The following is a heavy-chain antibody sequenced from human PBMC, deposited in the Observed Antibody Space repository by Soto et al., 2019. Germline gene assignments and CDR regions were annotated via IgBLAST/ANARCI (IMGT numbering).Heavy chain of an antibody. J-gene: IGHJ4*02. V-gene: IGHV5-51*01. Sequence: GESLKISCKGSGYNFAGYWIAWVRQMPGKGLELMGIIYPSDSDTRYRPSFQGQVTISADKSISSPYLQWSSLRASDTAMYDCARGGVSTRTFDYWGQGTPVTVSS. CDR1: GYNFAGYW. CDR2: IYPSDSDT. D-gene: IGHD3-3*01. CDR3: ARGGVSTRTFDY.